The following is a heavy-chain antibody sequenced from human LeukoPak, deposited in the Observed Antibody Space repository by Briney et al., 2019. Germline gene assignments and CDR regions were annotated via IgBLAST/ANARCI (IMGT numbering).Heavy chain of an antibody. J-gene: IGHJ4*02. D-gene: IGHD3-10*01. CDR1: GFTFSSYG. CDR2: ISYDGSNK. CDR3: AKDPKAWLKLLWFGGSFDY. Sequence: PGGSLRLSCAASGFTFSSYGMHWVRQAPGKGLEWVAVISYDGSNKYYADSVKGRFTISRDNSKNTLYLQMNSLRAEDTAVYYCAKDPKAWLKLLWFGGSFDYWGQGTLVTVSS. V-gene: IGHV3-30*18.